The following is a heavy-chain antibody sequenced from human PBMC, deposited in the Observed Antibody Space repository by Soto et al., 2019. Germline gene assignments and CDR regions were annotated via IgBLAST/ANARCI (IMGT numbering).Heavy chain of an antibody. CDR1: GFTLSNYS. D-gene: IGHD3-3*01. CDR2: ISSGGSYI. Sequence: PGGSLRLSCAASGFTLSNYSMNWVRQPPGKGLEWVASISSGGSYIYYADSVKGRFTISRDNAKNSLYLQMNSLRAEDTAVYYCARDFSTIPIFGWEYGMDVWGQGTKVTVYS. J-gene: IGHJ6*02. V-gene: IGHV3-21*01. CDR3: ARDFSTIPIFGWEYGMDV.